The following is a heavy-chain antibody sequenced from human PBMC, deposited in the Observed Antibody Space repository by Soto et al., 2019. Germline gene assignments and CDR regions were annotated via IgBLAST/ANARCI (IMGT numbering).Heavy chain of an antibody. Sequence: GDSVKVSCEASGYTFTSYYMHWVRQAPGQGLEWMGIINPSGGSTSYAQKFQGRVTMTRDTSTSTVYMELSSLRSEDTAVYYCARARYSSSWYAYYYYYYGMDVWGQGTTVTVSS. CDR2: INPSGGST. CDR3: ARARYSSSWYAYYYYYYGMDV. J-gene: IGHJ6*02. D-gene: IGHD6-13*01. CDR1: GYTFTSYY. V-gene: IGHV1-46*01.